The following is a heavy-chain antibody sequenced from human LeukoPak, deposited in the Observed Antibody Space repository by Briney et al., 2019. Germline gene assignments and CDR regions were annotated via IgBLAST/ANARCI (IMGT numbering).Heavy chain of an antibody. Sequence: PSETLSLTCAVYGGSFSGYYWSWIRQPPGKGLEWIGEINHSGSTNSNPSLKSRVTISVDASKNQFSLKLSSVTAADTAVYYCARGGWELPEGSLDYWGQGTLVTVSS. D-gene: IGHD1-26*01. V-gene: IGHV4-34*01. CDR2: INHSGST. J-gene: IGHJ4*02. CDR1: GGSFSGYY. CDR3: ARGGWELPEGSLDY.